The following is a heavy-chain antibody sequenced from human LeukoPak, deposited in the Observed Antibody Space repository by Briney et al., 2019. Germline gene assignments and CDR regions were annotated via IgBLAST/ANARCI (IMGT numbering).Heavy chain of an antibody. V-gene: IGHV3-9*01. D-gene: IGHD6-13*01. CDR2: ISWNSGSI. J-gene: IGHJ4*02. Sequence: GGSLRLSCAASGFTFDDYAMHWVRQAPGKGLEWVSGISWNSGSIGYADSVKGRFTMSRDNAKNSLYLQMNSLRAEDTALYYCAKWVAAAGTGFDYWGQGTLVTVSS. CDR3: AKWVAAAGTGFDY. CDR1: GFTFDDYA.